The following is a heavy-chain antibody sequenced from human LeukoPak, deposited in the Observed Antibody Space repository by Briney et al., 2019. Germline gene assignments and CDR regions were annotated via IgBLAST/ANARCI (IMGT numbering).Heavy chain of an antibody. D-gene: IGHD3-10*01. V-gene: IGHV4-39*07. CDR3: TRSDGYGLVGI. CDR1: GVSISSGSNY. J-gene: IGHJ3*01. Sequence: PSETLSLACSVSGVSISSGSNYWGWIRQSPGKTLEWIGSIYSSGSTYYNSSLKSRVIILIDTSKNHFSLTLSSVTAADTAVYYCTRSDGYGLVGIWGQGTMVTVSS. CDR2: IYSSGST.